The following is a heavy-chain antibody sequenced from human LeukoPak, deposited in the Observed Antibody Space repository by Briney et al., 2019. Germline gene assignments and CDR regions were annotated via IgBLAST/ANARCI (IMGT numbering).Heavy chain of an antibody. V-gene: IGHV3-48*03. Sequence: GGSLRLSCAASGFTFSSYEMNWVRQAPGKGLEWVSYIRSSGSTIYYADSVKGRFTISRDNAKNSVYLQMNSLRAEDTAVYYCAREVRGAVDYWGQGTLVTVSS. CDR3: AREVRGAVDY. J-gene: IGHJ4*02. CDR1: GFTFSSYE. D-gene: IGHD3-10*01. CDR2: IRSSGSTI.